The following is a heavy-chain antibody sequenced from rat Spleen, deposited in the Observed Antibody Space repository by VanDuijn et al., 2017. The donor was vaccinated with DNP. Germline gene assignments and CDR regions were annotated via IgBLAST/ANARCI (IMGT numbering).Heavy chain of an antibody. CDR2: ISNGGGST. Sequence: EVQLVESGGGLVQPGRSLKLSCAASGLTFSDYNMAWVRQVPGTGLEWVASISNGGGSTYYPDSVKGRFTISRDNAKNTLQLQMNSLRSEDTATYYCVRHRLYNNLFDYWGQGVMVTVSS. J-gene: IGHJ2*01. CDR1: GLTFSDYN. V-gene: IGHV5S23*01. D-gene: IGHD1-10*01. CDR3: VRHRLYNNLFDY.